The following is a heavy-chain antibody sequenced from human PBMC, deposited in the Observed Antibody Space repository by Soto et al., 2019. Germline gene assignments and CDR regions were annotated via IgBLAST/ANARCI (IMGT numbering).Heavy chain of an antibody. CDR1: GYTFTSYG. J-gene: IGHJ6*02. Sequence: ASVKVSCKASGYTFTSYGISWVRQAPGQGLEWMGWISAYNGNTNYAQKLQGRVTMTTDTSTSTAYMELRSLRSDDTAVYYCARDGSSSSTYYYYYGMDVWGQGTTVTVS. V-gene: IGHV1-18*01. CDR3: ARDGSSSSTYYYYYGMDV. D-gene: IGHD6-13*01. CDR2: ISAYNGNT.